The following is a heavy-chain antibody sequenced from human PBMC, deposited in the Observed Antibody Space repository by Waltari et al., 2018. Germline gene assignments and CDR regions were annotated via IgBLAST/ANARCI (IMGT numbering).Heavy chain of an antibody. Sequence: QVQLVESGPGLVKPSETLSLTCTVSGGSISSHYWSWIRQPPGKGLEWIGYIYYSGSTNYNPSLKSRVTISVDTSKNQFSLKLSSVTAADTAVYYCARDQYSSGWFDYWGQGTLVTVSS. CDR2: IYYSGST. V-gene: IGHV4-59*11. D-gene: IGHD6-19*01. CDR1: GGSISSHY. CDR3: ARDQYSSGWFDY. J-gene: IGHJ4*02.